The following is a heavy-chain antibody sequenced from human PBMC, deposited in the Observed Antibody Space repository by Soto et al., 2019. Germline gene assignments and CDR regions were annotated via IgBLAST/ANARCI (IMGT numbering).Heavy chain of an antibody. V-gene: IGHV4-30-2*01. CDR1: GGSISSGGYS. CDR3: ARVKKYYYDSSGYSGAFDI. CDR2: IYHSGST. Sequence: PSETLSLTCAVSGGSISSGGYSWSWIRQPPGKGLEWIGYIYHSGSTYYNPSLKSRVTISVDRSKNQFSLKLSSVTAADTAVYYCARVKKYYYDSSGYSGAFDIWGQGTMVTVSS. J-gene: IGHJ3*02. D-gene: IGHD3-22*01.